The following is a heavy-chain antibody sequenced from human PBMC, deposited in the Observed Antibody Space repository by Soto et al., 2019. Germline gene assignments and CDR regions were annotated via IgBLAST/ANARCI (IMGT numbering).Heavy chain of an antibody. Sequence: TLSLTCSVSGGSTSSGGYSWSWIRQPPGKGLEWSGYIYHSGSTYYNPSLKSRVTISVDRSKNQFSLKLSSVTAEDTAVYYCARDLVVRDYVWGSYRTRYYGMDVWGQGTKVTVYS. CDR1: GGSTSSGGYS. CDR3: ARDLVVRDYVWGSYRTRYYGMDV. V-gene: IGHV4-30-2*01. J-gene: IGHJ6*02. CDR2: IYHSGST. D-gene: IGHD3-16*02.